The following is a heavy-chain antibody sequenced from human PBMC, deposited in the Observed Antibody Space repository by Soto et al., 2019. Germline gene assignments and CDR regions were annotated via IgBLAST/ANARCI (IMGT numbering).Heavy chain of an antibody. D-gene: IGHD2-2*01. CDR2: ISYDGRNK. CDR3: AKEKLSSSYYYYGMDV. J-gene: IGHJ6*02. Sequence: QPXGSLRLSCAASGFTFSSYGIHWVRQAPGKGLEWVAVISYDGRNKYYADSVKGRFTISRDNYKNTLFLQMNSLRAEDTAVYYCAKEKLSSSYYYYGMDVWGQGTTVTVS. CDR1: GFTFSSYG. V-gene: IGHV3-30*18.